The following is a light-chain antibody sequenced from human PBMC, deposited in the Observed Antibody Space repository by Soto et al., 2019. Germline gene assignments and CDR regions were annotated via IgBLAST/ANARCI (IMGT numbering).Light chain of an antibody. CDR3: SSFAGSYTHV. J-gene: IGLJ1*01. CDR2: DVS. Sequence: QSVLTQPRSVSGSPGQAVTFSCTGTNSDVGAYNYVSWYRQHPGKVPKVIIYDVSKRPSGVPDRFSGSKSGNTASLTISGLQAEDEADYFCSSFAGSYTHVFGTGTKLTVL. CDR1: NSDVGAYNY. V-gene: IGLV2-11*01.